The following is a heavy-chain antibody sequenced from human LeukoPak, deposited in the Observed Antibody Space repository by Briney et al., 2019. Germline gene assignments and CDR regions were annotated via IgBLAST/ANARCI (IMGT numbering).Heavy chain of an antibody. Sequence: GGSPRLSCAASGFTFSNYPMHWVRQAPGKGLEWVAVISSDGNTNYYVDSVKGRFTISRDNSKNTLYLQMNSLRPGDVAIYYCVRQKMSHGNFDFWGQGTLVTVSS. J-gene: IGHJ4*02. D-gene: IGHD1-26*01. V-gene: IGHV3-30*04. CDR1: GFTFSNYP. CDR2: ISSDGNTN. CDR3: VRQKMSHGNFDF.